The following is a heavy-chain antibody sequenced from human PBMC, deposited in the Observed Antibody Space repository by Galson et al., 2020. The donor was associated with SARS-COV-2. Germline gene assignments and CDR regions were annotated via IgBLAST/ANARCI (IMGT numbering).Heavy chain of an antibody. CDR1: GFTFSSYF. D-gene: IGHD3-10*01. V-gene: IGHV3-21*01. J-gene: IGHJ6*02. Sequence: GESLKISCAASGFTFSSYFMNWVRQAPGKGLEWVSSITSSSSSIYYADSVKGRFTISRDKAKNSMFLQMNSLRAEDTAVYYCARVRGKYGMDVWGQGTTVIVSS. CDR3: ARVRGKYGMDV. CDR2: ITSSSSSI.